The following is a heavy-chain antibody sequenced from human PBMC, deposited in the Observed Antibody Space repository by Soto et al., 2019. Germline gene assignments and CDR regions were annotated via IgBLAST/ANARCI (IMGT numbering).Heavy chain of an antibody. CDR3: AREYDSTWNFDY. D-gene: IGHD1-1*01. CDR2: TSAYNGNT. Sequence: ASVKVSCKASGYTFTSYGISWVRQAPGQGLEWMGWTSAYNGNTNYAQKLQGRVTMTTDTSTSTAYMELRSLRSDDTAVYYCAREYDSTWNFDYWGQGTLVTVSS. V-gene: IGHV1-18*01. J-gene: IGHJ4*02. CDR1: GYTFTSYG.